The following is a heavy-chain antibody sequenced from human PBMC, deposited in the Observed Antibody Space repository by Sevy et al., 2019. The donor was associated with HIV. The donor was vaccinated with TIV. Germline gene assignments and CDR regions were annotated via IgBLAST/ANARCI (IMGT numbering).Heavy chain of an antibody. V-gene: IGHV3-21*06. Sequence: VGSLRLSCVASGFTFSSYNMNWVRQAPGKGLEWVSSISSSSSYVYHADSVKGRFTISRDNAKNSLYLQMNSLRAEDTAVYYCAKWDADRRWFFDYWGQGTLVTVSS. CDR3: AKWDADRRWFFDY. D-gene: IGHD1-26*01. J-gene: IGHJ4*02. CDR1: GFTFSSYN. CDR2: ISSSSSYV.